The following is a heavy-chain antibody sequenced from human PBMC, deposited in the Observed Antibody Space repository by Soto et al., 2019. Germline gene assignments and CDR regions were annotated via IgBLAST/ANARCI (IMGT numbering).Heavy chain of an antibody. Sequence: PGGSLRLSCAASGFTFSSYSMNWVRQAPGKGPEWVSSMSSSSGYIYYSDSVKGRFTISRDNAKNSLYLQMNSLRAEDTAVYYCARVVDYYDPYYYGMDVWGQGTTVTVSS. CDR2: MSSSSGYI. CDR1: GFTFSSYS. D-gene: IGHD3-22*01. CDR3: ARVVDYYDPYYYGMDV. J-gene: IGHJ6*02. V-gene: IGHV3-21*01.